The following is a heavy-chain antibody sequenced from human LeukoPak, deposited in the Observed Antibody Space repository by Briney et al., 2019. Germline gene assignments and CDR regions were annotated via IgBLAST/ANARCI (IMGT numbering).Heavy chain of an antibody. J-gene: IGHJ4*02. V-gene: IGHV3-64D*06. CDR2: ISSNGGST. CDR3: VKAYYYGSGSYGYFDY. Sequence: PGGSLRLSCSASGFTFSSYAMHWVRQAPGKGLEYVSAISSNGGSTYYADSVKGRFTISRDNSKNTLYLQMSSLRAEDMAVYYCVKAYYYGSGSYGYFDYWGQGTLVTVSS. CDR1: GFTFSSYA. D-gene: IGHD3-10*01.